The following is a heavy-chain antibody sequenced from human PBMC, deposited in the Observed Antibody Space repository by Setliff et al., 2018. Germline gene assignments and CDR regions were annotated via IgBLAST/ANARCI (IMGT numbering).Heavy chain of an antibody. CDR1: GYAFTDNY. CDR3: ARSDHLVVDGFDV. Sequence: ASVKVSCKTSGYAFTDNYIHWVRQAPGQGLEWMGWINPKTGGTNLAQKCQGWVSMTRDTSITTAYMELSRLTSDDMAVYFCARSDHLVVDGFDVWGQGTMVTVSS. J-gene: IGHJ3*01. CDR2: INPKTGGT. V-gene: IGHV1-2*04. D-gene: IGHD3-16*01.